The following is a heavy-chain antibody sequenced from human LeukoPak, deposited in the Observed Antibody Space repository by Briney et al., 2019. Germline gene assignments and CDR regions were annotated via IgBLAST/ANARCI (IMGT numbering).Heavy chain of an antibody. V-gene: IGHV1-18*01. D-gene: IGHD3-10*01. CDR3: ARFLTMGYYMDV. CDR1: GYTFTSYG. CDR2: ISAYNGNT. Sequence: ASVTVSCKASGYTFTSYGISWVRQAPGQGLEWMGWISAYNGNTNYAQKLQGRVTMTTDTSTSTAYMELRSLGSDDTAVYYCARFLTMGYYMDVWGKGTTVTVSS. J-gene: IGHJ6*03.